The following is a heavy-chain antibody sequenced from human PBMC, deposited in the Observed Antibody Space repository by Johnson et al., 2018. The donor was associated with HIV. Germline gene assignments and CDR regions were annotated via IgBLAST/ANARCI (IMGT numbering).Heavy chain of an antibody. CDR1: GFRIDDYS. V-gene: IGHV3-9*01. J-gene: IGHJ3*02. CDR2: ISWNRDRT. Sequence: VQLVESGGGLEQPGRSLRLSCAASGFRIDDYSMHWVRQVPGKGLEWVSRISWNRDRTDYADSVKGRFTISRKNAKNSLYLQMNSLRAGDTAVYFCTTRTWSDAFDIWGRGTMVTVSS. D-gene: IGHD1-1*01. CDR3: TTRTWSDAFDI.